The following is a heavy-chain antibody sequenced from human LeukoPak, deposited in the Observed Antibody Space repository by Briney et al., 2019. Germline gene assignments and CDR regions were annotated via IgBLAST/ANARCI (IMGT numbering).Heavy chain of an antibody. CDR3: ARDHARTYYTFDY. CDR2: TYYRSKWYN. V-gene: IGHV6-1*01. J-gene: IGHJ4*02. D-gene: IGHD3-10*01. Sequence: SQTLSLTCAISGDSVSSNSAAWNWLRQSPSRGLEWLGRTYYRSKWYNDYAVSVKSRITINPDTSKNQFSLQLNSVTPEDTAVYYCARDHARTYYTFDYWGQGTLVTVSS. CDR1: GDSVSSNSAA.